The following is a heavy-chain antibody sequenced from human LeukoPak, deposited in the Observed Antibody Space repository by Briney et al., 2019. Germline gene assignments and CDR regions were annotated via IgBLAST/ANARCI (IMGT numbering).Heavy chain of an antibody. V-gene: IGHV4-38-2*02. CDR1: GYSISSGYF. CDR3: ARHPTPTTYYDFWSGYYTWFDP. J-gene: IGHJ5*02. Sequence: SETLSLTCTVSGYSISSGYFWGWIRQPPGKGLEWIGNIYRSGSTYYNPSLKSRVTMAVDTSTNQFSLKLSSVTAADTAVYYCARHPTPTTYYDFWSGYYTWFDPWGQGTLVTVSS. CDR2: IYRSGST. D-gene: IGHD3-3*01.